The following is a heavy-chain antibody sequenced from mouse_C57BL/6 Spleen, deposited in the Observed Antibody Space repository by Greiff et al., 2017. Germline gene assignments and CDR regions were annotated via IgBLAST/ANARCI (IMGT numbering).Heavy chain of an antibody. CDR1: GYSITSGYY. D-gene: IGHD2-4*01. CDR2: ISYDGSN. V-gene: IGHV3-6*01. Sequence: VQLKESGPGLVKPSQSLSLTCSVTGYSITSGYYWNWIRQFPGNKLEWMGYISYDGSNNYNPSLKNRISITRDTSKNQFFLKLNSVTTEDTATYYCARDGYYDYDGDYYAMDYWGQGTSVTVSS. J-gene: IGHJ4*01. CDR3: ARDGYYDYDGDYYAMDY.